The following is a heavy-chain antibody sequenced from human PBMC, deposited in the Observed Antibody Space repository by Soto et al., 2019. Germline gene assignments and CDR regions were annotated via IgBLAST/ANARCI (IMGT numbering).Heavy chain of an antibody. Sequence: QVQLQESGPGLVKPSGTLSLACAVSGGPISRXXXWSWVRQPPGKGLEWVGDISRSGSPNYNSSXXXXXXXXXXXXXXXXXXXXXXXXXXXXXXXXXXXXXXXRFYWGQGTLVTVSS. CDR2: ISRSGSP. V-gene: IGHV4-4*02. CDR3: XXXXXXRFY. J-gene: IGHJ4*01. CDR1: GGPISRXXX.